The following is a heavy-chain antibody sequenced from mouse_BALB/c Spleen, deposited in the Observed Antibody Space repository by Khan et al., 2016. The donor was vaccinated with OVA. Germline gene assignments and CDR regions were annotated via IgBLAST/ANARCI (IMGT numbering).Heavy chain of an antibody. J-gene: IGHJ2*01. CDR1: GYTFTNYV. Sequence: VRLQQSGPELVKPGASVKMSCKASGYTFTNYVLHWVKQKPGQGLEWIGYINPYNGGTKYNEKFKGKVTLASDKSSNTANMELSSLTSEDSAVYYCARGNWQSYYFDNWGQGTTLTLSS. V-gene: IGHV1S136*01. CDR3: ARGNWQSYYFDN. D-gene: IGHD4-1*01. CDR2: INPYNGGT.